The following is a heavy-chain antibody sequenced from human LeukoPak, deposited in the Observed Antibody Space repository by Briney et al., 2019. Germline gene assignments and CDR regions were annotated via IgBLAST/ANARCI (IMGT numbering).Heavy chain of an antibody. CDR3: AAGCSSTSCPGDYYMDV. V-gene: IGHV3-30-3*01. CDR1: GFTFSSYA. J-gene: IGHJ6*03. CDR2: ISYDGSNK. D-gene: IGHD2-2*01. Sequence: GGSLRLSCAASGFTFSSYAMHWVRQAPGKGLEWVAVISYDGSNKYYADSVKGRFTISRDNSKNTLYLQMNSLRAEDTAVYYCAAGCSSTSCPGDYYMDVWGKGTTVTVSS.